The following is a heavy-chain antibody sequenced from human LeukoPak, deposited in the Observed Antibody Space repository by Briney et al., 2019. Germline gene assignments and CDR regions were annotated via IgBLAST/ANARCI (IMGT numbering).Heavy chain of an antibody. D-gene: IGHD3-16*02. J-gene: IGHJ3*02. CDR2: IYYSGST. CDR1: GGSISSYY. Sequence: SETLSLTCTVSGGSISSYYWSWIRQPPGKGLEWIGYIYYSGSTNYNPSLKSRVTISVDTSKNQFSLKLSSVTAADTAVYYCARDPHYDYVWGSYPLEWAFDIWGQGTMVTVSS. CDR3: ARDPHYDYVWGSYPLEWAFDI. V-gene: IGHV4-59*12.